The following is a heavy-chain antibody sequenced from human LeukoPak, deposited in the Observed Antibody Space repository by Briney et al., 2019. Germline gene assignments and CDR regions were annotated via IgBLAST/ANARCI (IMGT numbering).Heavy chain of an antibody. Sequence: ASVKVSCKASGYTFTGYYMHWVRQAPGQGLEWMGWINPNSGGTNYAQKFQGRVTMTRDTSISTAYMELSRLRSDDTAVYYCARARYCGGDCSTPAGNWFDPWGQGTLVTVSS. V-gene: IGHV1-2*02. CDR1: GYTFTGYY. CDR3: ARARYCGGDCSTPAGNWFDP. D-gene: IGHD2-21*02. J-gene: IGHJ5*02. CDR2: INPNSGGT.